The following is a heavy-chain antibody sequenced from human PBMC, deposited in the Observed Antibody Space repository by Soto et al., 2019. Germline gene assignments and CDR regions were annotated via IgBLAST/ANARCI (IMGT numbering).Heavy chain of an antibody. CDR2: INHSGST. CDR3: ARGPQYSSSSARRIGWSGGRNWFDP. D-gene: IGHD6-6*01. Sequence: PSETLSLTCAVYGGSFSGYYWSWIRQPSGKGLEWIGEINHSGSTNYNPSLKSRVTISVDTSKNQFSLKLSSVTAADTAVYYCARGPQYSSSSARRIGWSGGRNWFDPWGQGTLVTVSS. CDR1: GGSFSGYY. J-gene: IGHJ5*02. V-gene: IGHV4-34*01.